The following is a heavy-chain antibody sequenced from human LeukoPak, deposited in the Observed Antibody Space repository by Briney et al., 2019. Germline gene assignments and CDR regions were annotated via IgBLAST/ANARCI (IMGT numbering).Heavy chain of an antibody. D-gene: IGHD3-22*01. J-gene: IGHJ6*02. CDR3: ARLVYDSSGYYSYYYYGMDV. CDR1: GGTFSSYA. Sequence: ASVKVSCKASGGTFSSYAISWVRQAPGQGLEWMGGIIPIFGTANYAQKFQGRVTITADESTSTAYMELSSLRSEDTAVYYCARLVYDSSGYYSYYYYGMDVWGQRTTVTVSS. V-gene: IGHV1-69*13. CDR2: IIPIFGTA.